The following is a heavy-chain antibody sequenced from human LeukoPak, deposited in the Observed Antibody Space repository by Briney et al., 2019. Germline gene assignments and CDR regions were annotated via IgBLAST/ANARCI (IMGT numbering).Heavy chain of an antibody. CDR2: IIPIFGIA. CDR1: GGTFSSYA. CDR3: ATYQPLLFYYGMDV. Sequence: SVKVSCKASGGTFSSYAISWVRQAPGQGLEWMGRIIPIFGIANYAQKFQGRVTITADKSTSTAYMELSSLRSEDTAVYCCATYQPLLFYYGMDVWGQGTTVTVSS. J-gene: IGHJ6*02. D-gene: IGHD2-21*02. V-gene: IGHV1-69*04.